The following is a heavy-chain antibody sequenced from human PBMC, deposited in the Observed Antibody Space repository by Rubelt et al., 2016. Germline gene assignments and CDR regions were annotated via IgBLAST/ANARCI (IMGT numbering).Heavy chain of an antibody. V-gene: IGHV5-51*01. D-gene: IGHD3-22*01. CDR3: ARNYDSSGYSGGY. J-gene: IGHJ4*02. CDR2: IYPGDSDT. Sequence: EVQLVQSGAEVKKPGESLKISCKGSGYSFTSYWIGWVRQMPGKGLEWMGNIYPGDSDTRYSLSFQGQVTISADKSIGTAYLQWSSLKASDTAMYYCARNYDSSGYSGGYWGQGTLVTVSS. CDR1: GYSFTSYW.